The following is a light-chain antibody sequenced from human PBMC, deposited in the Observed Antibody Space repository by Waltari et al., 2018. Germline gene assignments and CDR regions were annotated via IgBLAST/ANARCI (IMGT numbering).Light chain of an antibody. CDR1: SSDVGGYNF. CDR2: EVT. CDR3: TSYTSTSTLV. V-gene: IGLV2-14*01. J-gene: IGLJ2*01. Sequence: QSALTQPASVSGSPGQSITISCTGTSSDVGGYNFVSWYQQHPGKAPKLMIYEVTNRPSGVSYRFDGSKSGNTASLTISGLQVEDEADYYCTSYTSTSTLVFGGGTKLTVL.